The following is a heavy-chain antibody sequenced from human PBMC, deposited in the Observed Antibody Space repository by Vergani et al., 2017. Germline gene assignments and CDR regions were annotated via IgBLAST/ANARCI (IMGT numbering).Heavy chain of an antibody. CDR2: IKITFVRGTT. J-gene: IGHJ6*02. D-gene: IGHD2-21*01. CDR1: GFSFRNAW. CDR3: TADPRYCGDGSCYWLRDHHYYGMDV. Sequence: EVQLVESGGGIVKPGGSLRLSCVASGFSFRNAWMNWVRRTPGKGLEWVGRIKITFVRGTTDYAAAVKGRFTISRDDSKNTLFLQMNGLKTEDIGVYYCTADPRYCGDGSCYWLRDHHYYGMDVWGQGTTVTVSS. V-gene: IGHV3-15*07.